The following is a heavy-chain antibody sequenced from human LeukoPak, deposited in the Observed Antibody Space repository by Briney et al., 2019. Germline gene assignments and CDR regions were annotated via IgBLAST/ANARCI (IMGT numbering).Heavy chain of an antibody. CDR1: GFTFSSYW. Sequence: GGSLRLSCAASGFTFSSYWMSWVRQVPGKGLEWVANIKKDGSEKKYVDSVKGRFTISGDNAENSLYLQMNSLRVEDTAVYYCVREGGSDWYSGWFDPWGQGTLVTVSS. J-gene: IGHJ5*02. V-gene: IGHV3-7*01. CDR2: IKKDGSEK. CDR3: VREGGSDWYSGWFDP. D-gene: IGHD6-19*01.